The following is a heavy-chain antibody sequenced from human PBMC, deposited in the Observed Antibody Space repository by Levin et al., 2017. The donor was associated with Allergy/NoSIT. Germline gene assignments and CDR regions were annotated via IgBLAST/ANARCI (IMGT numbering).Heavy chain of an antibody. Sequence: GGSLRLSCKASGYSFNTYAMHWVRLAPGQRLEWMGWINAGNGNTKYSQKFQGRVTITRDTSASTAYMELSSLKSEDTAVYYCARGDWFDPWGQGTLVTVSS. V-gene: IGHV1-3*01. J-gene: IGHJ5*02. CDR1: GYSFNTYA. CDR2: INAGNGNT. CDR3: ARGDWFDP.